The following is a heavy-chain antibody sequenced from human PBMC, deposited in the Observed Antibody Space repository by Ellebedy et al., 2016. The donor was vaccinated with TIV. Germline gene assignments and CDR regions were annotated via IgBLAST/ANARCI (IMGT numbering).Heavy chain of an antibody. CDR1: GFTFSDHS. V-gene: IGHV3-30*03. D-gene: IGHD6-13*01. CDR2: ISYDGSKK. CDR3: ARDGPTTIAAADYFYGMDV. J-gene: IGHJ6*02. Sequence: GGSLRLSCLASGFTFSDHSMSWVRQAPGKGLEWVAVISYDGSKKYYADSVKGRFTISRDNSKNTLYLQMNSLRVEDTAVYYCARDGPTTIAAADYFYGMDVWGQGTTVTVSS.